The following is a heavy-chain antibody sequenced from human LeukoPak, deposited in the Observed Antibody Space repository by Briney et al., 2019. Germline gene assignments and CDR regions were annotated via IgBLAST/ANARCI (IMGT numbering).Heavy chain of an antibody. V-gene: IGHV3-7*01. J-gene: IGHJ4*02. CDR2: INQDGSQK. Sequence: GGSLRLSCAASGFTFSSYWMSWVRQAPGKGLEWVANINQDGSQKYFVDSVKGRFTISRDNAKNSLYPQMNSLRAEDTAVYYCAKYRLVWLPVPVFDYWGQGSLVTVAS. D-gene: IGHD5-12*01. CDR3: AKYRLVWLPVPVFDY. CDR1: GFTFSSYW.